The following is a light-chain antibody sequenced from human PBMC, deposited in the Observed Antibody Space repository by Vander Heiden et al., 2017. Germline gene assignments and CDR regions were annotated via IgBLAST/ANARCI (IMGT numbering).Light chain of an antibody. CDR1: SSDIGGYKY. CDR2: DVS. CDR3: CSYTTSSTLV. Sequence: LTQGTGSGSPGQSLTISCTGTSSDIGGYKYVSWYQQQPGNAPKVIIFDVSNRPSGISNRFSGSKSGNTASLTISGLQAEDEADYYCCSYTTSSTLVFGTGTKVTVL. V-gene: IGLV2-14*03. J-gene: IGLJ1*01.